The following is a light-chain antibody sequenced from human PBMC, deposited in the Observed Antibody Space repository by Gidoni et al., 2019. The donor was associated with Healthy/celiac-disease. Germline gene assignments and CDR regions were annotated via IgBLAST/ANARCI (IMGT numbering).Light chain of an antibody. J-gene: IGLJ3*02. CDR2: DVS. Sequence: GTSSDVGGYNYVSWYQQHPGKAPKLMIYDVSNRPSGVSNRFSSSKSGNTASLTISGLQAEDEADYYCSSYTSSSTPVFGGGTKLTVL. CDR3: SSYTSSSTPV. V-gene: IGLV2-14*03. CDR1: SSDVGGYNY.